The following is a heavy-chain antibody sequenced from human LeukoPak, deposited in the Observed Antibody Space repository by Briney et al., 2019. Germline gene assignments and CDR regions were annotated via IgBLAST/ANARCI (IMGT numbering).Heavy chain of an antibody. D-gene: IGHD4-17*01. CDR2: IYYSGST. V-gene: IGHV4-39*01. Sequence: SETLSLTCTVSGDSISSSRYYWGWIRQPPGKGLEWIGSIYYSGSTYHNPSLKSRVTISVDTSKNQFSLNLISVTAADTAVYYCASRSSETTVVRDRYYFDYWGQGTLVTVSS. CDR3: ASRSSETTVVRDRYYFDY. CDR1: GDSISSSRYY. J-gene: IGHJ4*02.